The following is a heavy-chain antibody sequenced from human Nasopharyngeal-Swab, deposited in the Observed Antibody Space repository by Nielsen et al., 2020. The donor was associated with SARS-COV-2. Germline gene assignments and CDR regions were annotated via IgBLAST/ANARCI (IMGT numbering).Heavy chain of an antibody. D-gene: IGHD3-10*01. V-gene: IGHV4-34*01. CDR2: INLSGST. J-gene: IGHJ6*02. CDR3: ARDGGSGSYYNWGPYYYYGMDV. Sequence: WIRQPPGKGLEWIGEINLSGSTIYNPSLKSRVTISVDTSKNQFSLKLSSVTAADTAVYYCARDGGSGSYYNWGPYYYYGMDVWGQGTTVTVSS.